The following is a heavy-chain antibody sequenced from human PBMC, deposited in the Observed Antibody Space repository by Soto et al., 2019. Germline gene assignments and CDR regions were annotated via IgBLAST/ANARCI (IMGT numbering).Heavy chain of an antibody. Sequence: SETLSLTCTVSGGSISSYYWSWIRQPAGKGLEWIGRIYTSGSTNYNPSLKSRVTMSVDTSKNQFSLKLSSVTAADTAVYYCAIENWTYAIDFWGPAPLLTRSS. D-gene: IGHD1-7*01. CDR2: IYTSGST. CDR1: GGSISSYY. CDR3: AIENWTYAIDF. V-gene: IGHV4-4*07. J-gene: IGHJ4*02.